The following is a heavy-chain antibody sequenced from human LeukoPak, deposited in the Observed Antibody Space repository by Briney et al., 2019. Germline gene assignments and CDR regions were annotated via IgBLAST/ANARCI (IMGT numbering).Heavy chain of an antibody. CDR3: ARGDYSYWYFDL. CDR2: IYYSGST. CDR1: GGSISSYY. V-gene: IGHV4-59*01. D-gene: IGHD4-11*01. Sequence: PSETLSLTCTVSGGSISSYYWSWIRQPPGKGLEWIGYIYYSGSTNYNPSLKSRVTISVDTSKNQFSLKLSSVTAADTAAYYCARGDYSYWYFDLWGRGTLVTVSS. J-gene: IGHJ2*01.